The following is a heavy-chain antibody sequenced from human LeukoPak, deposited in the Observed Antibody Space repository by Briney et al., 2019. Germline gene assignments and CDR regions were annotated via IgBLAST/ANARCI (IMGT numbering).Heavy chain of an antibody. CDR1: GYRFTSYY. CDR3: ARDLALHGAFDI. Sequence: ASVKVSCKASGYRFTSYYMHWVRQAPGQGFEWMGIINPRDGSTTYAQKFQGRVTMTRDTSTSTLYMELISLRSEDTALYYCARDLALHGAFDIRGQGTMVTVSS. V-gene: IGHV1-46*01. CDR2: INPRDGST. D-gene: IGHD2-21*01. J-gene: IGHJ3*02.